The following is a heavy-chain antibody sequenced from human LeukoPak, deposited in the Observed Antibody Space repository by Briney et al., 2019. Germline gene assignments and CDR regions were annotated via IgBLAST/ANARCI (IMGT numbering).Heavy chain of an antibody. D-gene: IGHD3-10*01. CDR1: GFTFSNYW. CDR3: TKEGLPSGTSWSAWFDP. Sequence: GGSLRLSCAASGFTFSNYWMSWVRQAPGKGLEWVAVIANDGKTTYYADSVKGRFTISRDNSKNTLYLQMNSLRAEDTAVYYCTKEGLPSGTSWSAWFDPWGQGTLVTVPS. CDR2: IANDGKTT. V-gene: IGHV3-30*18. J-gene: IGHJ5*02.